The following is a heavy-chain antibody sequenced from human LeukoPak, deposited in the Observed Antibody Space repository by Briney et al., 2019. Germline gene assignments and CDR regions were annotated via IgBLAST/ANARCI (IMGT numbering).Heavy chain of an antibody. J-gene: IGHJ6*03. CDR1: GFTFSSYA. CDR2: ISYDGSNK. D-gene: IGHD3-3*01. V-gene: IGHV3-30-3*01. CDR3: ARGLIGSYDFWGGYYYMDV. Sequence: PGGSLRLSCAASGFTFSSYAMHWVRQAPGKGLEWVAVISYDGSNKYYADSVKGRFTISRDNSKNTLYLQMNSLRAEDTAVYYCARGLIGSYDFWGGYYYMDVWGKGTTVTVSS.